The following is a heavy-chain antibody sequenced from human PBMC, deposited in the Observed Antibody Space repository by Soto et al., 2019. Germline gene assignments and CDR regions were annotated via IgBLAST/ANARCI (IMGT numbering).Heavy chain of an antibody. J-gene: IGHJ6*02. CDR1: GGSISSGGYY. Sequence: QVQLQESGPGLVKPSQTLSLTCTVSGGSISSGGYYWSWIRQPPGKGLEWIGYIYYSGSTYYNPSLKSRVTISVDTSKNQFSLKLSSVTAADTAVYYCASSRMKNYYYYGMDVWGQGTTVTVSS. CDR2: IYYSGST. V-gene: IGHV4-31*03. CDR3: ASSRMKNYYYYGMDV. D-gene: IGHD2-2*01.